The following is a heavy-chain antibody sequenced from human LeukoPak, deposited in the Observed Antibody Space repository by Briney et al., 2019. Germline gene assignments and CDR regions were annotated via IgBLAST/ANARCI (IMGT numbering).Heavy chain of an antibody. Sequence: PGGSLRPSCAASGFTFSSYHMNWVRQAPGKGLEWVSYISGSGDIIYYADSLKGRFTISRDNTENSLYLQMNSLRAEDTAVYYCARCYGDCVFEYWGQGILATVSS. CDR2: ISGSGDII. D-gene: IGHD4-17*01. V-gene: IGHV3-48*03. CDR1: GFTFSSYH. J-gene: IGHJ4*02. CDR3: ARCYGDCVFEY.